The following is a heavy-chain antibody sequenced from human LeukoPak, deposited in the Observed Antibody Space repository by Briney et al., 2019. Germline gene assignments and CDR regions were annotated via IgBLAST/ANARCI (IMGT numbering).Heavy chain of an antibody. CDR2: ISAYNGNT. Sequence: GASVEVSCKASGYTFTSYGISWVRQAPGQGLEWMGWISAYNGNTNYAQKLQGRVTMTTDTSTSTAYMELRSLRSDDTAVYYCARDQAAVVVTAIHRPIDYWGQGTLVTVSS. J-gene: IGHJ4*02. CDR3: ARDQAAVVVTAIHRPIDY. CDR1: GYTFTSYG. D-gene: IGHD2-21*02. V-gene: IGHV1-18*01.